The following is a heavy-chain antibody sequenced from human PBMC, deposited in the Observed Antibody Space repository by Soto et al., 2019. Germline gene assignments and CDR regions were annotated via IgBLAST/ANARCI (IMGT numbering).Heavy chain of an antibody. CDR3: ARAWGGSTYYYDSSGLHH. D-gene: IGHD3-22*01. CDR1: GYTFTGYY. J-gene: IGHJ5*02. CDR2: INPNSGGT. Sequence: EASVKVSCKASGYTFTGYYMHWVRQAPGQGLEWMGWINPNSGGTNYAQKFQGRVTMTRDTSISTAYMELSRLRSDDTAVYYCARAWGGSTYYYDSSGLHHWGQGTLVTVSS. V-gene: IGHV1-2*02.